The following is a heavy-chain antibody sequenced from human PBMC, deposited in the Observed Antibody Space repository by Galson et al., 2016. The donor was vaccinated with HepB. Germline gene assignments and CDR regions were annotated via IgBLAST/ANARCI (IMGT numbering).Heavy chain of an antibody. D-gene: IGHD6-19*01. CDR1: GYTFTDRY. J-gene: IGHJ4*02. V-gene: IGHV1-2*04. CDR3: ARDKVMAGGTMDN. Sequence: SVKVSCKVSGYTFTDRYIHWVRQAPGQGLEWMGWINPHNGDTKCAQKFQGWVTMTRDTSISTAYLDLSRLTSDDTAVYYCARDKVMAGGTMDNWGQGTLVTVSS. CDR2: INPHNGDT.